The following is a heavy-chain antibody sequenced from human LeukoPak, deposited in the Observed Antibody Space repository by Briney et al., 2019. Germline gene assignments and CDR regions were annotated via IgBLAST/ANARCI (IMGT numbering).Heavy chain of an antibody. V-gene: IGHV4-59*01. J-gene: IGHJ6*02. D-gene: IGHD1-26*01. CDR3: ARDRDIGTYYYYYGMDV. CDR1: GGSLTNYH. CDR2: VYNSGTT. Sequence: SETLSLTCTVSGGSLTNYHWTWIRQPPGKGLEYIGYVYNSGTTFYNPSLKSRVTISADTSKKQFSLKLSSVTAADTAVYYCARDRDIGTYYYYYGMDVWGQGTTVTVSS.